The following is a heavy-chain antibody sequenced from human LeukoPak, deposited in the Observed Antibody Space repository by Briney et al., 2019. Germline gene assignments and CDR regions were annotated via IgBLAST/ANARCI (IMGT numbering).Heavy chain of an antibody. D-gene: IGHD5-18*01. CDR3: AKADTAMVTGYYYYGMDV. CDR2: ISYDGSNK. J-gene: IGHJ6*02. CDR1: GFTFSSYG. Sequence: GGSLRLSCAASGFTFSSYGMHWVRQAPGKGLEWVAVISYDGSNKYYADSVKGRFTISRDNSKNTLYLQMNSLRAEDTAVYYCAKADTAMVTGYYYYGMDVWGQGTTVTVSS. V-gene: IGHV3-30*18.